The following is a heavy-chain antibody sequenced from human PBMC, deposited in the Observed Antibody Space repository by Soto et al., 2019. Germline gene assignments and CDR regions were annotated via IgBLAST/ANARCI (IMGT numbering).Heavy chain of an antibody. D-gene: IGHD6-13*01. CDR1: GFTXXSYG. V-gene: IGHV3-33*01. Sequence: QVQLVESGGGVVQPGRSLSLSCAASGFTXXSYGMHWVRQXPGKGLEWVAVIWYDGSNKYYADSVKGRFTISRDNSKNTLYLQMNSLRAEDTAVYYCARDLVAAAGXXXYYYYGMDVWGQGTTVTVSS. CDR3: ARDLVAAAGXXXYYYYGMDV. CDR2: IWYDGSNK. J-gene: IGHJ6*02.